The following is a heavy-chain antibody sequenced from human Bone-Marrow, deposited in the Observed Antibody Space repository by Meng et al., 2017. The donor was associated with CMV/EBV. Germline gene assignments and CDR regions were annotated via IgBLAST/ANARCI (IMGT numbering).Heavy chain of an antibody. CDR1: GFSFSTYA. D-gene: IGHD3-16*01. Sequence: GESLKISCVVSGFSFSTYAMDWVRQAPGKGLEWVSRISNSGGKTNYADSVKGRFTISRDNSKNTLFIQMKSLRAEDTAIYYCAQEGGSPRTNGMDVWGPGPTVTVSS. CDR2: ISNSGGKT. CDR3: AQEGGSPRTNGMDV. V-gene: IGHV3-23*01. J-gene: IGHJ6*01.